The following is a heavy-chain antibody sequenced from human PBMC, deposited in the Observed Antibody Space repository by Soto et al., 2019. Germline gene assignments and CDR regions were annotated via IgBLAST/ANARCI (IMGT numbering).Heavy chain of an antibody. CDR1: GYSFMKYG. D-gene: IGHD2-2*01. CDR2: ISPYSGYT. J-gene: IGHJ4*02. V-gene: IGHV1-18*01. Sequence: ASVKVSCKGFGYSFMKYGINWVRQAPGQGLEWVGWISPYSGYTHSAQKFHGRLTLTTDTAASTAYMELRILRSADTALYYCAREASVLVPAAQPSRFDSWGQGTLVTVSS. CDR3: AREASVLVPAAQPSRFDS.